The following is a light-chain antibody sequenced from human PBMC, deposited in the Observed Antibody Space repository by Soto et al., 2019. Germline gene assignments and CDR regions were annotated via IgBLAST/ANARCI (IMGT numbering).Light chain of an antibody. J-gene: IGKJ1*01. Sequence: IVMSQSPATLSVSPGERATVSCRASQSVSSYLAWYQQKSGQAPRLLISGASSRATGIPDRFSGSGSGTDFTLTISRLEPEDFAVYYCQQYDSSPWTFGQGTKVDIK. CDR2: GAS. CDR1: QSVSSY. V-gene: IGKV3-20*01. CDR3: QQYDSSPWT.